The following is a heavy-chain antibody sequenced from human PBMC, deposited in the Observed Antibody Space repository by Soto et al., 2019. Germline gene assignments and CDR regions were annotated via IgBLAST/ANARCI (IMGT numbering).Heavy chain of an antibody. J-gene: IGHJ5*02. CDR2: IYYSGST. CDR3: ARSRGGFVVVPAVTWFDP. V-gene: IGHV4-31*03. Sequence: QVQLQESGPGLVKPSQTLSLTCTVSGGSISSGGYYWSWIRQHPGKGLEWIGYIYYSGSTYYNPSLKSRVTISVDTSKNQFSLKLSSVTAADTAVYYCARSRGGFVVVPAVTWFDPWGQGTLVTVSS. CDR1: GGSISSGGYY. D-gene: IGHD2-2*01.